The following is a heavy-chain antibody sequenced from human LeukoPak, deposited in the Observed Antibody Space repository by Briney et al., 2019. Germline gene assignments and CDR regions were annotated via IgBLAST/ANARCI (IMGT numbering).Heavy chain of an antibody. J-gene: IGHJ6*04. D-gene: IGHD3-10*02. CDR3: AELGIPMIGGV. CDR2: ISSSCSAI. Sequence: GTLSLTCAASGVTISSYELYWVRQRQGKGLERVSNISSSCSAIYYADPSKGRFTISSDKAKISLYLQMNSLRAGDTAVYYCAELGIPMIGGVWGKGTTVTISS. CDR1: GVTISSYE. V-gene: IGHV3-48*03.